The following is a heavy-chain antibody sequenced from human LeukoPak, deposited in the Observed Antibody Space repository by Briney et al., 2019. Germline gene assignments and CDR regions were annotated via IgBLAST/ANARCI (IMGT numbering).Heavy chain of an antibody. CDR2: FDPEDGET. Sequence: ASVKVSCKVSGYTLTELSMHWVRQAPGKGLEWMGGFDPEDGETIYAQKFQGRVTMTEDTSTDTAYMELSSLRSADTAVYYCATAAYCGGDCYPDWYFDLWGRGTLVTVSS. J-gene: IGHJ2*01. CDR3: ATAAYCGGDCYPDWYFDL. V-gene: IGHV1-24*01. D-gene: IGHD2-21*02. CDR1: GYTLTELS.